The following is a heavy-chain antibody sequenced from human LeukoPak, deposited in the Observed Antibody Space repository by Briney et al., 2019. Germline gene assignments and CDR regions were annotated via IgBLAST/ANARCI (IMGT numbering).Heavy chain of an antibody. D-gene: IGHD3-10*01. J-gene: IGHJ4*02. CDR3: VSPSYGSGSYELDY. V-gene: IGHV3-64D*06. CDR2: ISSNGGST. Sequence: GGSLRLSCSASGFTFSNYAMHWVRQAPGKGLEYVSSISSNGGSTYYADSVKGRFTISRDNAKNTLYLQMSSLRAEDTAVYYCVSPSYGSGSYELDYWGQGTLVTVSS. CDR1: GFTFSNYA.